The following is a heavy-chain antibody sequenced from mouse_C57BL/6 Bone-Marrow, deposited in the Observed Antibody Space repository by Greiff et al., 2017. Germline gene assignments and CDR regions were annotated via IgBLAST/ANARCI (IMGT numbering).Heavy chain of an antibody. V-gene: IGHV1-26*01. J-gene: IGHJ2*01. CDR2: INPNNGGT. Sequence: VQLQQSGPELVKPGASVKISCKASGYTFTDYYMNWVKQSHGKSLEWIGDINPNNGGTSYNQKFKGKATLTVDKSSSIAYMELRSLTSEDSAVYYCAMITTSYFDYWGQGTTLTVSS. CDR1: GYTFTDYY. D-gene: IGHD2-4*01. CDR3: AMITTSYFDY.